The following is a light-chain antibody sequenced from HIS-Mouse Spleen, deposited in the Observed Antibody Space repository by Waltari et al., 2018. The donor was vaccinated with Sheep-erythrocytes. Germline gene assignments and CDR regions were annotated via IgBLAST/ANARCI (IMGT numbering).Light chain of an antibody. CDR3: QAWDSSTVV. J-gene: IGLJ2*01. CDR1: KLGEKY. Sequence: SYELTQPPSVSVSPGQTASITCSGDKLGEKYACWYQQKPGQSPVLVIYQDSKRPSGILGRFFGSNSGNTATLTISGTQAMDEADYYCQAWDSSTVVFGGGTKLTVL. CDR2: QDS. V-gene: IGLV3-1*01.